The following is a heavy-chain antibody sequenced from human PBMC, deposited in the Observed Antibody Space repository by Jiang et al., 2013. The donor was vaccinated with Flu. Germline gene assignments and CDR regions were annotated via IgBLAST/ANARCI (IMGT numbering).Heavy chain of an antibody. CDR3: ARVSSSGWYYFDY. D-gene: IGHD6-19*01. CDR1: GFTFSSYA. V-gene: IGHV3-30*01. Sequence: VQLVESGGGVVQPGRSLRLSCAASGFTFSSYAMHWVRQAPGKGLEWVAVISYDGSNKYYADSVKGRFTISRDNSKNTLYLQMNSLRAEDTAVYYCARVSSSGWYYFDYWGQGTLVTVSS. CDR2: ISYDGSNK. J-gene: IGHJ4*02.